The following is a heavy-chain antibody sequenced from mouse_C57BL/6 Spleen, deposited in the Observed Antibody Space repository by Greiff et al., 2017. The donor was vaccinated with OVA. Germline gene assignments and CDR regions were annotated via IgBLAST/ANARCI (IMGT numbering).Heavy chain of an antibody. CDR2: IRSKSSNYAT. Sequence: EVQLVESGGGLVQPKGSLKLSCAASGFTFNTYAMHWVRQAPGKGLEWVARIRSKSSNYATYYADSVKDRFTISRDDSQSMLYLQMNNLKTEDTAMYYCVRERWLPSPSYWYFDVWGTGTTVTVSS. D-gene: IGHD2-2*01. J-gene: IGHJ1*03. CDR1: GFTFNTYA. CDR3: VRERWLPSPSYWYFDV. V-gene: IGHV10-3*01.